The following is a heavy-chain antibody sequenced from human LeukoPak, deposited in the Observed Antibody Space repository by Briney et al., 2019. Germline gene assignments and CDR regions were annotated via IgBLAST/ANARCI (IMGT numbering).Heavy chain of an antibody. CDR1: GYSISSGYY. D-gene: IGHD3-10*01. CDR3: ASSYGSGSIDY. Sequence: PSETLSLTCTVSGYSISSGYYWGWIRQPPGKGLEWIGSIYHSGSTYYNSSLKSRVTISVDTSKNQFSLKLSSVTAADTAVYYCASSYGSGSIDYWGQGTLVTVSS. V-gene: IGHV4-38-2*02. CDR2: IYHSGST. J-gene: IGHJ4*02.